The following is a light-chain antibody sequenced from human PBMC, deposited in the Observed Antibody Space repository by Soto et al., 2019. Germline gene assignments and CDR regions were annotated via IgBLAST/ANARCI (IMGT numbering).Light chain of an antibody. CDR2: AAS. J-gene: IGKJ3*01. CDR1: QSISSY. Sequence: DIQMTQSPSSLSASVGDRVTITCRASQSISSYLNWYQQKPGKAPKLLIYAASSLQSGVPSRFSGSGSGTDFTLTISSLQPEDFATYYCQHSYSTLTFGHGTKVDIK. V-gene: IGKV1-39*01. CDR3: QHSYSTLT.